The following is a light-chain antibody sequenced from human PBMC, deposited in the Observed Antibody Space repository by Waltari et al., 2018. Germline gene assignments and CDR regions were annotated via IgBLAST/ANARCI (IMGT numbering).Light chain of an antibody. J-gene: IGKJ5*01. Sequence: DIVVTQSPLSLSVTPGDPASMSCRSSQSLLHSNGHNYVDWDLQKPGQSPQPLIYLGSSRASGVPDRFSGSGSGTDFTLKISRGEAEDVGFYYGMQVLQRPRFFGQGTRLEI. CDR3: MQVLQRPRF. CDR2: LGS. V-gene: IGKV2-28*01. CDR1: QSLLHSNGHNY.